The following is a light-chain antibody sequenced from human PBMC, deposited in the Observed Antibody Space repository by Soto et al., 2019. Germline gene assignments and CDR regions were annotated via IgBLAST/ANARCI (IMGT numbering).Light chain of an antibody. J-gene: IGKJ3*01. CDR3: HQYGSAPLT. CDR1: QDVYINS. Sequence: EMVLTQSPGTLSLSPGERATLSCRASQDVYINSLAWYQQKPGQPPSLLIYGAATRASAVPDRFSGSGSGAEFALTITRLQPEDFAVYFCHQYGSAPLTFGHGTRVDLK. CDR2: GAA. V-gene: IGKV3-20*01.